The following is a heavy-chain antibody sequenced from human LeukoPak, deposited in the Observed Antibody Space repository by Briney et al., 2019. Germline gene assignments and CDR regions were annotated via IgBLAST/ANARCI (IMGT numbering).Heavy chain of an antibody. D-gene: IGHD6-13*01. CDR1: GFTFSSYA. CDR3: AKDSSIAAAGTDAFDI. J-gene: IGHJ3*02. CDR2: ISGSGGST. V-gene: IGHV3-23*01. Sequence: TGGSLRLSCAASGFTFSSYAMSWVRQAPGKGLEWVSAISGSGGSTYYADSVKGRFTISRDNSKNTLYLQMNSLRAEDTAVYYCAKDSSIAAAGTDAFDIWGQGTMVTVSS.